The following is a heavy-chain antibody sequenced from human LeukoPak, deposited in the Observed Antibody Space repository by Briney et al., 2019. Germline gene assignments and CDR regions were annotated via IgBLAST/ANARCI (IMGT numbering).Heavy chain of an antibody. CDR2: IYYNGST. J-gene: IGHJ2*01. CDR3: ARDLYASGNYRSYWYFDL. CDR1: GGSISSGGYY. V-gene: IGHV4-61*08. D-gene: IGHD3-10*01. Sequence: SQTLSLTCTVSGGSISSGGYYWSWIRQPPGKGLEWIGYIYYNGSTNYNPSLKSRVTISVDTSKKQFSLKLNSVTAADTAVYYCARDLYASGNYRSYWYFDLWGRGTLVTVSS.